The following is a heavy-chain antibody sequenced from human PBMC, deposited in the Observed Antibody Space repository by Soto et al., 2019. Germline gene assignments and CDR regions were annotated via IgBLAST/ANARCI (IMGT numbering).Heavy chain of an antibody. V-gene: IGHV3-7*01. J-gene: IGHJ4*02. CDR1: GFTFSTYW. CDR3: ASGNDNDY. Sequence: EVQLVESGGGLVQPGGSLRLSCAASGFTFSTYWMTWVHQAPGKGLEWVANIKPDGSVKYYVDSVKGRFTISRDNAKNSLYLQMNSLRVEDTAVYYCASGNDNDYWGLGTLVTVSS. CDR2: IKPDGSVK.